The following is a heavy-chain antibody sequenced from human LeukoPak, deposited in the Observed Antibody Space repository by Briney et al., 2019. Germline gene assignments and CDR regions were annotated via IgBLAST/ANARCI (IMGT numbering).Heavy chain of an antibody. CDR3: AADEYYYDSRGYYPLDAFHI. D-gene: IGHD3-22*01. Sequence: SVKVSCKASGFTLTNSALQWVRQARGQRLEWIGWIVVGSGDTTYAQEFQERVTIIRDMSTSSAYMELSSLRSEDTAVYYCAADEYYYDSRGYYPLDAFHIWGQGTMVTVSS. V-gene: IGHV1-58*01. J-gene: IGHJ3*02. CDR1: GFTLTNSA. CDR2: IVVGSGDT.